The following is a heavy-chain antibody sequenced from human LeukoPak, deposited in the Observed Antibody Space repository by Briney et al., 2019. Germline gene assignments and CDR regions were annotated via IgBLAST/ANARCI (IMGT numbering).Heavy chain of an antibody. D-gene: IGHD6-13*01. CDR1: GFTFSSYA. J-gene: IGHJ4*02. V-gene: IGHV3-30-3*01. CDR3: ARDRPSSWYGAFDY. CDR2: ISYDGSNK. Sequence: GGSLRLSCAASGFTFSSYAMHWVRQAPGKGLEWVAVISYDGSNKYYADSVKGRFTISRDNSKNTLYLQMNSLRAEDTAVYYCARDRPSSWYGAFDYWGQGTLVTVSS.